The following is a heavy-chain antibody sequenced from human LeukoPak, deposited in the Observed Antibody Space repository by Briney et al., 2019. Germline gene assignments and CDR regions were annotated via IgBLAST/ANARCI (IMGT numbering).Heavy chain of an antibody. CDR3: AKNGRGYSSDYFDY. V-gene: IGHV3-23*01. CDR1: GFTFSSNA. CDR2: ISGSGGST. J-gene: IGHJ4*02. D-gene: IGHD5-18*01. Sequence: PAGSLRLSCAASGFTFSSNAMSWVRQGPGQGLEWVSAISGSGGSTYYADSVKGRFTISRDNSKNTLYLQMNTLRAGDTAVYSCAKNGRGYSSDYFDYWGQGTLVTVSS.